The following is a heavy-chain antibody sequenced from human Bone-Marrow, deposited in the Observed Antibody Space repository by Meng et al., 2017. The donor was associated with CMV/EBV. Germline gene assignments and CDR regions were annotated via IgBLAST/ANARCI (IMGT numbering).Heavy chain of an antibody. D-gene: IGHD2-2*01. J-gene: IGHJ5*02. CDR1: GGSISSYY. V-gene: IGHV4-59*12. CDR3: ARGVQERYCSSTSCYWLNWFDP. Sequence: SETLSLTCTVSGGSISSYYWSWIRQPPGKGLEWIGTIYHNGNTYYHPSLKSRVTISVDTSKNQFSLKLSSVTAADTAVYYCARGVQERYCSSTSCYWLNWFDPWGQGTLVTVSS. CDR2: IYHNGNT.